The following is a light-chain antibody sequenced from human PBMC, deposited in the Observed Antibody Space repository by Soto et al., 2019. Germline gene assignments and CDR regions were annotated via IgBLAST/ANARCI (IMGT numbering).Light chain of an antibody. CDR1: QTININ. V-gene: IGKV3-15*01. CDR2: GAS. CDR3: QQYNNWPPMYT. J-gene: IGKJ2*01. Sequence: EIVMTQSPATLSVSPGERATLSCRASQTININLAWYQQKPGQAPSLLIYGASTRATGIAARFSGSGSGTEFTLTISSLQSEDFAVYYCQQYNNWPPMYTFGQGTKLDIK.